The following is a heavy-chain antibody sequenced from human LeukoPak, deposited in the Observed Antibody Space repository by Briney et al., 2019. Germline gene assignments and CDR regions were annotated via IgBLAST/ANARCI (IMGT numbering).Heavy chain of an antibody. CDR3: ASVPYGDYDEDGLLLVY. V-gene: IGHV1-18*01. J-gene: IGHJ4*02. CDR2: ISAYNGNT. CDR1: GYTFTSYG. D-gene: IGHD4-17*01. Sequence: GASVTVSCKASGYTFTSYGISWVRQAPGQGLEWMGWISAYNGNTNYAQKLQGRVTMTTDTSTSTAYMELRSLRSDDTAVYYCASVPYGDYDEDGLLLVYWGQGTLVTVSS.